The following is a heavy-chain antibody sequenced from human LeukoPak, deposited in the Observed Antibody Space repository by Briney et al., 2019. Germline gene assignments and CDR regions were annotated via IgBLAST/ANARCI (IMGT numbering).Heavy chain of an antibody. J-gene: IGHJ3*02. CDR1: GFTFSSYA. V-gene: IGHV3-23*01. CDR3: ARDLTLDVFDI. D-gene: IGHD1-14*01. Sequence: GGSLRLSCAASGFTFSSYAMSWVRQAPGKGLEWVSTISVSGGNTYYADSVKGRFTISRDNSKSTMYMQMNSLRAEDTAVYYCARDLTLDVFDIWGQGTMVTVSS. CDR2: ISVSGGNT.